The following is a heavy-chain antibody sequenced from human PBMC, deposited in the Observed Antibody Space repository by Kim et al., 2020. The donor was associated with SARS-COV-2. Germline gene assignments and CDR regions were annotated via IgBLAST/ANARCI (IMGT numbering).Heavy chain of an antibody. CDR1: GYSISSGYY. J-gene: IGHJ4*01. CDR3: ARPDRDFWGGYPSDHYF. V-gene: IGHV4-38-2*02. Sequence: SETLSLTCTVSGYSISSGYYWGWIRQPPGKGLEWVGSIYHSGSTYYNPSLKSRVTISIDTSKNQFSLKLSSVTAADTAVYYCARPDRDFWGGYPSDHYF. D-gene: IGHD3-3*01. CDR2: IYHSGST.